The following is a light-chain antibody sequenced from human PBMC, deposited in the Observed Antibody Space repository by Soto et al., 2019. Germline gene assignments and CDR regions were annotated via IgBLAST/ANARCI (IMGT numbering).Light chain of an antibody. CDR2: GAS. Sequence: EIVLTQSPGTLSLSPGERATLSCRASQSVSSSYLAWYQQKPGQAPRLLIYGASSRATGIPDRFSGSGSGTDFTLTIRRLEPEDFALYYCQQYGSSPAFGQGTRLEI. CDR1: QSVSSSY. J-gene: IGKJ5*01. CDR3: QQYGSSPA. V-gene: IGKV3-20*01.